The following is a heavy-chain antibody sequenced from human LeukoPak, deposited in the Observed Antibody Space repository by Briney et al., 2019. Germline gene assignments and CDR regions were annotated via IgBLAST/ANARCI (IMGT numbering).Heavy chain of an antibody. CDR3: ALAGYYYDSSGYYPAPFDY. CDR1: GYTFTSYY. J-gene: IGHJ4*02. D-gene: IGHD3-22*01. V-gene: IGHV1-46*01. CDR2: INPSGGST. Sequence: ASVKVSCKASGYTFTSYYMHWVRQAPGQGLEWMGIINPSGGSTSYAQKFQGRVTMTRDTSTSTVYMELSSLRSGDTAVYYCALAGYYYDSSGYYPAPFDYWGQGTLVTVSS.